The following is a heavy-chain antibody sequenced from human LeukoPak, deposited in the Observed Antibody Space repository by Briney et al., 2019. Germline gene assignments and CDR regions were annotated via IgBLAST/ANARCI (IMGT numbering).Heavy chain of an antibody. Sequence: PGGSLRLSCAASGFTFSRNWMSWVRQAPGKGLEWVSGISGSGDNTYYADSVRGRFTISRDNSKNTLYVQVNSLGTEDTAAYYCAREGVRGYSGYWGQGTLVTVSS. CDR2: ISGSGDNT. CDR3: AREGVRGYSGY. CDR1: GFTFSRNW. V-gene: IGHV3-23*01. D-gene: IGHD5-12*01. J-gene: IGHJ4*02.